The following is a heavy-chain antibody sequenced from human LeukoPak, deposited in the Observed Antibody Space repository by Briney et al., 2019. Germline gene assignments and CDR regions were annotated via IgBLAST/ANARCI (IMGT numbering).Heavy chain of an antibody. CDR2: IRNKANSYTT. J-gene: IGHJ4*02. D-gene: IGHD3-22*01. CDR3: ARNYDRGVDY. V-gene: IGHV3-72*01. Sequence: GGSLRLSCAASGFTFSDHYVDWVRQAPGKGLEWVGRIRNKANSYTTEYAASVKGRFTISRDDSKNSVFLQMNSLKTEDTAVYYCARNYDRGVDYWGREPWSPSPQ. CDR1: GFTFSDHY.